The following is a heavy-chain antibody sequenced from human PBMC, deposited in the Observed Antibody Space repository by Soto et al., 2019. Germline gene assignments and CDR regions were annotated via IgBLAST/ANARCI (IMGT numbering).Heavy chain of an antibody. J-gene: IGHJ4*02. D-gene: IGHD3-22*01. Sequence: PGGSLRLSCAASGFTFSSYGMHWVRQAPGKGLEWVAVISYDGSNKYYADSVKGRFTISRDNSKNTLYLQMNSLRAEDTAVYYCAKDPPYYYDSSGYPDYWGQGTLVTVS. V-gene: IGHV3-30*18. CDR2: ISYDGSNK. CDR3: AKDPPYYYDSSGYPDY. CDR1: GFTFSSYG.